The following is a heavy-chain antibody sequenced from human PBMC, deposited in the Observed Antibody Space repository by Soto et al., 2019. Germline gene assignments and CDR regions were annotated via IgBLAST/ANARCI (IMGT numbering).Heavy chain of an antibody. CDR2: IKQDGSEK. J-gene: IGHJ3*02. CDR1: GFTFSSYC. Sequence: EVQLVESGGGLVQPVGSLRLSCAASGFTFSSYCMSWVRQAPGKGLEWVAIIKQDGSEKYHVDSVKGRFTISRDNAKNSLFLQMNSLRAEHTAVYYCARGGSYLNDASDIWGQGKMGALSS. D-gene: IGHD1-26*01. CDR3: ARGGSYLNDASDI. V-gene: IGHV3-7*01.